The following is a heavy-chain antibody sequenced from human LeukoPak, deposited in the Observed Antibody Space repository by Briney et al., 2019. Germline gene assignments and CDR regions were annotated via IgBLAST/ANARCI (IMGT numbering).Heavy chain of an antibody. Sequence: GGSLRLPCSASRFTFSNYWVSWVRLAPGEGLEWMASIKEDGSDKYYVDSVKGRFTISRDNAKNSLYLQMNGLRAEDTAVYYCARDTYRFYDYWGQGTLVTVSS. V-gene: IGHV3-7*01. CDR3: ARDTYRFYDY. CDR1: RFTFSNYW. CDR2: IKEDGSDK. J-gene: IGHJ4*02.